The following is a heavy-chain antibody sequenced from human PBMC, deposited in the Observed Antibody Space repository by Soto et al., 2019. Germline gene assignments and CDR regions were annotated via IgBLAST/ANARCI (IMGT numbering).Heavy chain of an antibody. CDR1: GGSISSYY. D-gene: IGHD3-16*01. V-gene: IGHV4-59*01. J-gene: IGHJ4*02. CDR2: IYYSGST. CDR3: ARGLVGVLGGDSIRFDY. Sequence: QVQLQESGPGLVKPSETLSLTCTVSGGSISSYYWSWIRQPPGKGLEWIGYIYYSGSTNYNPSLKSRVTISVDTSKNQFSLKLSSVTAAATTVYYCARGLVGVLGGDSIRFDYWGQGTLVTVSS.